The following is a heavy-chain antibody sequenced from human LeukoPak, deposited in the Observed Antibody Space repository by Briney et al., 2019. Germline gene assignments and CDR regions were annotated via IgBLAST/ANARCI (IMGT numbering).Heavy chain of an antibody. Sequence: GASVKVSCKASGYTFTCYPMNWVRQAPGQGLEWMGWINTNTGNPTYAQGFTGRLVLSLATSVSTAYLQISSLKAEDTAVYYCARTYYYDSSGYYYDYWGQGTLVTVSS. D-gene: IGHD3-22*01. CDR2: INTNTGNP. CDR1: GYTFTCYP. V-gene: IGHV7-4-1*02. J-gene: IGHJ4*02. CDR3: ARTYYYDSSGYYYDY.